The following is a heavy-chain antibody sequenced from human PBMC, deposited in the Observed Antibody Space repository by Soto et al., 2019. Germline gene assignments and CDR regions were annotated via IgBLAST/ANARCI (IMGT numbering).Heavy chain of an antibody. D-gene: IGHD2-2*01. Sequence: QVRLVQSGAEVKKPGSSVKVSCKVSGGTFSKYSLSCVRQTPGQGLEWMGGITPFVDTSNYAQRFLGRVTITADKSTNTAFLEVSGLKSEDTALYFCASTSYCNGSSCYSRHYYGMDVWGQGTTVTVSS. V-gene: IGHV1-69*06. CDR2: ITPFVDTS. CDR3: ASTSYCNGSSCYSRHYYGMDV. CDR1: GGTFSKYS. J-gene: IGHJ6*02.